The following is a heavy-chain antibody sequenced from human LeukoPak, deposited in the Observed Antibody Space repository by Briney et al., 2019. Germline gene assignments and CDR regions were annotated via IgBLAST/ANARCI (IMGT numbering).Heavy chain of an antibody. CDR3: ACGSFDYYYYYGMDV. CDR1: GFTFSSYW. CDR2: IKQDGSEK. V-gene: IGHV3-7*03. D-gene: IGHD2-21*01. J-gene: IGHJ6*02. Sequence: AGGSLRLSCAASGFTFSSYWMSWVRQAPGKGLEWVANIKQDGSEKYYVDSVKGRFTISRDNAKNSLYLQMNSLRAEDTAVYYCACGSFDYYYYYGMDVWGQGTTVTVSS.